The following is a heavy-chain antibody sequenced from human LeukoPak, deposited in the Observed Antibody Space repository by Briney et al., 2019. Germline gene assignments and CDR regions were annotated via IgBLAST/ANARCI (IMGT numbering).Heavy chain of an antibody. J-gene: IGHJ4*02. D-gene: IGHD2-2*01. Sequence: GGSLRLSCAASGFTFTKYGIHWVRQAPGTGLGWVAFIENDGSNENYADSVKGRFTISRDNSKITVYLQMNSLRAEDTAVYYCASGIYCSSTSCYLSYFDYWGQGTLVTVSS. V-gene: IGHV3-30*19. CDR1: GFTFTKYG. CDR2: IENDGSNE. CDR3: ASGIYCSSTSCYLSYFDY.